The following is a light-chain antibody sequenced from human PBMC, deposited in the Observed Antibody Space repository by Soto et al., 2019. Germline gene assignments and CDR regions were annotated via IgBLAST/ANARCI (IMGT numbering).Light chain of an antibody. J-gene: IGLJ2*01. CDR3: SSYTSSSTPSWVV. V-gene: IGLV2-14*01. CDR2: DVS. CDR1: SSDVGGYNY. Sequence: QSALTQPASVSGSPGQSITISCTGTSSDVGGYNYVSWYQQHPGKAPKLMIYDVSNRPSGVSNRFSGSKSGNTASLTISGLQAEDEADYYCSSYTSSSTPSWVVFCGGTKLTVL.